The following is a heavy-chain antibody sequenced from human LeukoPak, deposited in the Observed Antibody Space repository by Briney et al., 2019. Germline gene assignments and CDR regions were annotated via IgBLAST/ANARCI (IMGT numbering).Heavy chain of an antibody. CDR1: GFTFSTFA. D-gene: IGHD6-19*01. V-gene: IGHV3-23*01. CDR2: IFPSSGEI. CDR3: AKDHIGWLVRGNYFDY. Sequence: GGSLRLSCVASGFTFSTFAMIWVRQPPGKGLEWVSSIFPSSGEIHYADSVRGRFTISRDNSKNTLYLQMNSLRAEDTAVYYCAKDHIGWLVRGNYFDYWGQGTLVTVSS. J-gene: IGHJ4*02.